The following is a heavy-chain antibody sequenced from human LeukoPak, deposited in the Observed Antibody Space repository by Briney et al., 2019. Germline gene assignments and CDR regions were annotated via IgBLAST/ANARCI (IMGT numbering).Heavy chain of an antibody. D-gene: IGHD1-1*01. V-gene: IGHV4-39*01. Sequence: SETLSLTCTVSSGSFSSSSYFCGWIRQSPGMGLEWIATINYSGTTYYNPSLKSRVTTSVDTSKNQLSLKLTSVTAADTAVYYCARLRGGVQLWGDWGQGTLVTVSS. J-gene: IGHJ4*02. CDR1: SGSFSSSSYF. CDR3: ARLRGGVQLWGD. CDR2: INYSGTT.